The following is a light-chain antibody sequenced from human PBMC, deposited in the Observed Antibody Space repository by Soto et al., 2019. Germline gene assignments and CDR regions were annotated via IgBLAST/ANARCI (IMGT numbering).Light chain of an antibody. J-gene: IGKJ1*01. CDR2: AAS. CDR3: QQYYSYPQT. V-gene: IGKV1-8*01. CDR1: QGISSY. Sequence: AIRMTQSPSSLSASTGERVTLTCRASQGISSYLAWYQQKPGKAPKLLIYAASTLQSGVPSRFSGSGSGTDFTLTISCLQSEDFATYYCQQYYSYPQTFGQGTKVDIK.